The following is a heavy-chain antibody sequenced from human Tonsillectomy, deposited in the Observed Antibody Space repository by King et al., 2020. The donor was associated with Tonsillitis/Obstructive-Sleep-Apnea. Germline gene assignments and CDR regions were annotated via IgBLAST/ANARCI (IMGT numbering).Heavy chain of an antibody. CDR3: AKVVTSGTYYYFDY. J-gene: IGHJ4*02. Sequence: VQLVESGGGLVQPGGSLRLSCAASGFTFGSYAMSWVRQAPEKGLEWVSAISGSGYDTYYLDSVRGRFTISRDISKNTLYLQMNSLRAEDTAVYYCAKVVTSGTYYYFDYWGQGMLVTVSS. V-gene: IGHV3-23*04. D-gene: IGHD1-26*01. CDR2: ISGSGYDT. CDR1: GFTFGSYA.